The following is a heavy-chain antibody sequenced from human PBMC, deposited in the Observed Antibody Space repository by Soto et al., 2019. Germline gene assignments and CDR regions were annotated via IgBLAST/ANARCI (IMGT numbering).Heavy chain of an antibody. V-gene: IGHV3-30*18. CDR1: GFNFSSYA. J-gene: IGHJ4*01. CDR3: AKPSSYYDYIWGTYRSPSDY. Sequence: QVQLVESGGGVVQPGRSLRLSCAASGFNFSSYAMHWVRQAPGKGLEWVAVISYDGSHKYYADSVKGRFTISRDISKNTLYLQMNSLRPEDTAVYYCAKPSSYYDYIWGTYRSPSDYWGHGTLVTVSS. D-gene: IGHD3-16*02. CDR2: ISYDGSHK.